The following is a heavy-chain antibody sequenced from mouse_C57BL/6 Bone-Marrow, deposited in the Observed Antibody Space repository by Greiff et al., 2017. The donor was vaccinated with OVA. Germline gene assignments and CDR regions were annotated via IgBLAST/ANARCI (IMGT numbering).Heavy chain of an antibody. CDR1: GYTFTSYG. Sequence: QVQLQQSGAELARPGASVKLSCKASGYTFTSYGISWVKQRTGQGLEWIGEIYPRSGNTYYNEKFKGKATLTAYKSSSTAYMELRSLTSEDSAVYFCARNYYGSRGDYWGQGTTLTVSS. CDR3: ARNYYGSRGDY. V-gene: IGHV1-81*01. D-gene: IGHD1-1*01. CDR2: IYPRSGNT. J-gene: IGHJ2*01.